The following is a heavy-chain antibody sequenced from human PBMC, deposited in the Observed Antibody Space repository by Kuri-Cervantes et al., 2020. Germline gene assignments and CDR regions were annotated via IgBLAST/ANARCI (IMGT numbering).Heavy chain of an antibody. Sequence: ASVKVSCKASGYTFTSYDINWVRQATGQGLEWMGWMNPNSGNTGYAQKFQGRVTMTRNTSISTAYMELRSLRSDDTAAYYCARDERFGEPPRWGQGTLVTVSS. CDR2: MNPNSGNT. D-gene: IGHD3-10*01. J-gene: IGHJ4*02. V-gene: IGHV1-8*02. CDR1: GYTFTSYD. CDR3: ARDERFGEPPR.